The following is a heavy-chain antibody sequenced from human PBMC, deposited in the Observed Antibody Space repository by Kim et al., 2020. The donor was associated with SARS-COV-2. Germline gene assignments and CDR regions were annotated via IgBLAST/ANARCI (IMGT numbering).Heavy chain of an antibody. Sequence: SETLSLTCTVSGGSISSGDYYWSWIRQPPGKGLEWIGYIYYSGSTYYNPSLKSRVTISVDTSKNQFSLKLSSVTAADTAVYYCARENPRMVYAAYEASNFDYWGQGTLVTVSS. J-gene: IGHJ4*02. V-gene: IGHV4-30-4*01. CDR1: GGSISSGDYY. CDR2: IYYSGST. CDR3: ARENPRMVYAAYEASNFDY. D-gene: IGHD2-8*01.